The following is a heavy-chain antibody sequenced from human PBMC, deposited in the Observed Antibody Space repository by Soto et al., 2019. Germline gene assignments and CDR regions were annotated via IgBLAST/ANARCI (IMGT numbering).Heavy chain of an antibody. CDR1: GFSFNNYA. D-gene: IGHD3-9*01. CDR2: ISSDGSSK. Sequence: LRLSCAASGFSFNNYALHWVRQSPGKGLEWVAVISSDGSSKSYADSVKGRFTISRDNSKNTLFLQMNSLRAEDTAVYYCARDQVNYDILTGHYPRWFDPWGQGTLVTVSS. CDR3: ARDQVNYDILTGHYPRWFDP. V-gene: IGHV3-30-3*01. J-gene: IGHJ5*02.